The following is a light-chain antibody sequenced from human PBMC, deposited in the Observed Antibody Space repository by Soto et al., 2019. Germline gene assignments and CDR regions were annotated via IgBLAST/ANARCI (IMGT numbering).Light chain of an antibody. CDR2: AAS. Sequence: DIQVTHSPSSGSASVGDRVTITCRASQGISSWLAWYQQKPGKAPKLLIYAASSLQSGVPSRFSGSGSATEFTLTISSLQPDDFATYYCQQYSTYPWTFGQGTKVDI. J-gene: IGKJ1*01. V-gene: IGKV1D-16*01. CDR1: QGISSW. CDR3: QQYSTYPWT.